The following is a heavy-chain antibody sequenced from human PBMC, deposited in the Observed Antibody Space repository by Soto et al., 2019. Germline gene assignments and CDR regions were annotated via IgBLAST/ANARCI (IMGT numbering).Heavy chain of an antibody. CDR2: GYYSGAT. V-gene: IGHV4-59*11. CDR3: ARRNDWKSYTFAI. Sequence: HVQLQDSGPGLVKPSETLSLTCTVAGGSLTDHYWNWFRQSPGRGLQWIGYGYYSGATSYNPSLTSRVPMTVDTSQNPFSLKLRSVHAADTAVYFCARRNDWKSYTFAIWGQGTMVSVSS. J-gene: IGHJ3*02. D-gene: IGHD1-26*01. CDR1: GGSLTDHY.